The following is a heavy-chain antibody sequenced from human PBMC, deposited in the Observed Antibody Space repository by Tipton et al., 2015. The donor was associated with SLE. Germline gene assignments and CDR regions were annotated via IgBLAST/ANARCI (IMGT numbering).Heavy chain of an antibody. Sequence: LRLSCAVYGGSFSGYYWSWIRQPPGKGQEWIGEINHSGSTNYNPSLKSRVTISVDTSKNQFSLKLSSVTAADTAVYYCARGRTFGGVIVDWGQGTLVTVSS. D-gene: IGHD3-16*02. CDR3: ARGRTFGGVIVD. V-gene: IGHV4-34*01. J-gene: IGHJ4*02. CDR1: GGSFSGYY. CDR2: INHSGST.